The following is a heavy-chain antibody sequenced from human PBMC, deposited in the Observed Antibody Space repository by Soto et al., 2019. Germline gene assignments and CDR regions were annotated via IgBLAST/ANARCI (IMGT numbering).Heavy chain of an antibody. Sequence: GESLKISCTGVGYSFTSYWIGWVRQMPWKGLEWMGIIYPGDSDTRYSPSFQGQVTISADKSITTAYLQWSSLKASDPAMYYCARGYCTTTICDPWFDPWGQGTMVTVSS. V-gene: IGHV5-51*01. CDR2: IYPGDSDT. CDR3: ARGYCTTTICDPWFDP. D-gene: IGHD2-2*01. J-gene: IGHJ5*02. CDR1: GYSFTSYW.